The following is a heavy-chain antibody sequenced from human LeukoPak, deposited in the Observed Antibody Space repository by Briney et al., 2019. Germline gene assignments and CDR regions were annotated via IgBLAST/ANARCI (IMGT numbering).Heavy chain of an antibody. CDR2: IGYSGGST. CDR3: AKYRGFGDSYDS. Sequence: PGGSLRLSCAASGFTLGAMSWLRQAPGKGLEWVSTIGYSGGSTYYADSVKGRFTISRDNSKNSLHLQMNSLTAVDSAVYYCAKYRGFGDSYDSWGQGTLVTVSS. D-gene: IGHD3-10*01. J-gene: IGHJ4*02. V-gene: IGHV3-23*01. CDR1: GFTLGAM.